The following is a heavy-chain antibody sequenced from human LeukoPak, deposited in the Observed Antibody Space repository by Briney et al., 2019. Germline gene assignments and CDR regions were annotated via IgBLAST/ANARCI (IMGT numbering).Heavy chain of an antibody. V-gene: IGHV3-33*01. CDR2: IRYDGSNK. Sequence: PGGSLRLSCAASGFTFGSSGMHWVRQAPGKGPEWVAVIRYDGSNKYYAHSVKGRFTISRDNSKNTLYLQMNSLRAEDTALYYCARDPSAGGGNYLENWGQGTLVTVSS. D-gene: IGHD4-23*01. J-gene: IGHJ4*02. CDR3: ARDPSAGGGNYLEN. CDR1: GFTFGSSG.